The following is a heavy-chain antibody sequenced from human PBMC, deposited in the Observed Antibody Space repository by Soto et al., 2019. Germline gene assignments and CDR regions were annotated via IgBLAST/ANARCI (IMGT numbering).Heavy chain of an antibody. D-gene: IGHD6-19*01. CDR3: AKGPHTNVGWPYYFES. CDR2: SSPRGDTI. J-gene: IGHJ4*02. V-gene: IGHV3-48*02. Sequence: SLRLSCVASGFSLANYPMNWVRQTPGKGLEWISYSSPRGDTIYYADSVEGRFTISRDNARNSLSLHMSSPRDEDSALYYCAKGPHTNVGWPYYFESWGQGVPVTVSS. CDR1: GFSLANYP.